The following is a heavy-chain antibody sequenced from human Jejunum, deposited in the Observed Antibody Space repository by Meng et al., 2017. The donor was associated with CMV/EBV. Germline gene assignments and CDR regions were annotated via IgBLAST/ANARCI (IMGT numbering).Heavy chain of an antibody. J-gene: IGHJ4*02. D-gene: IGHD3-22*01. CDR3: AKSGRADSSNYYYFDN. CDR1: TLSSRS. V-gene: IGHV3-7*01. Sequence: TLSSRSMSWGRQAPGKGLEGVANIKEGESEKYYVDSVKGRFTISRDNARNSLYLQMSSLRAEDTAVYYCAKSGRADSSNYYYFDNWGQGTLVTVSS. CDR2: IKEGESEK.